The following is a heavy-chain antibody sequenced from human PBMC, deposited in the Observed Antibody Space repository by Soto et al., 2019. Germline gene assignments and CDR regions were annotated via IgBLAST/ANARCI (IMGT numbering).Heavy chain of an antibody. CDR1: GDSVSSNSAA. CDR2: TYYRSKWYN. J-gene: IGHJ6*02. D-gene: IGHD5-18*01. Sequence: PSQTLSLTCAISGDSVSSNSAAWNWIRQSPSRGLEWLGRTYYRSKWYNDYAVSVKSRITINPDTSKNQFSLQLNSVTPEDTAVYYCARGYSYGLYTLPVYYYGMDVWGQGTTVTISS. CDR3: ARGYSYGLYTLPVYYYGMDV. V-gene: IGHV6-1*01.